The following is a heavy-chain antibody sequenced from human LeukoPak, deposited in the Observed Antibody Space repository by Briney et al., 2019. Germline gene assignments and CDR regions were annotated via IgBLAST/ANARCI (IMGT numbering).Heavy chain of an antibody. CDR3: AREQGKQWLVD. V-gene: IGHV3-48*01. D-gene: IGHD6-19*01. J-gene: IGHJ4*02. CDR1: GFTFSSYS. CDR2: ISSSSSTI. Sequence: GGSLRLSCAASGFTFSSYSMNWVRQAPGKGLEWVSYISSSSSTIYYADSVKGRFTISRDNAKNSLYLQMNSLRAEDTAVYYCAREQGKQWLVDWGQGTLVTVSS.